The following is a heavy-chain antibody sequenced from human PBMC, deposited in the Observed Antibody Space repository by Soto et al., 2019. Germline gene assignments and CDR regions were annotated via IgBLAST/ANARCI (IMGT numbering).Heavy chain of an antibody. CDR3: ARTYYYDSSGYQNIDY. Sequence: PGESLKISCKGSGYSFTSYWIGWVRQMPGKGLEWMGIIYPGDSDTRYSPSFQGQVTISADKSISTAYLQWSSLKASDTAMYYCARTYYYDSSGYQNIDYWGQGTLVTVSS. V-gene: IGHV5-51*01. D-gene: IGHD3-22*01. CDR1: GYSFTSYW. J-gene: IGHJ4*02. CDR2: IYPGDSDT.